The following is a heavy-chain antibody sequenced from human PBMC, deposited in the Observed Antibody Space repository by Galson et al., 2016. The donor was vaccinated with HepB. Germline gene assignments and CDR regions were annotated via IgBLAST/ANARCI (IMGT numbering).Heavy chain of an antibody. CDR1: GFVFSNYG. Sequence: SLRLSCAASGFVFSNYGMHWVRQAPGKGLEWVAGLSYNGLNQHYPDPLMGRFTVSRDNSKSIMYLQMDSLRPDDTAVYYCTKQVAEGGLGDTWGQGTVVTVSS. CDR3: TKQVAEGGLGDT. V-gene: IGHV3-30*18. D-gene: IGHD2-15*01. CDR2: LSYNGLNQ. J-gene: IGHJ5*02.